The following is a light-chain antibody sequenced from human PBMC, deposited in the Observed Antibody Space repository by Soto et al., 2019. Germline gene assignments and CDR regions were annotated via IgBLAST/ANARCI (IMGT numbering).Light chain of an antibody. Sequence: DIVMTQSPDSLSVSLGESATINCKSSQSVLYSSNNKNYLAWYQQRPGQPPKLRIYWASTRESGVPDRFSGSGSGTDFTLTITSLQAEDVAVYYCQQYESTPPTFGQGTKLEIK. CDR1: QSVLYSSNNKNY. V-gene: IGKV4-1*01. CDR3: QQYESTPPT. CDR2: WAS. J-gene: IGKJ2*01.